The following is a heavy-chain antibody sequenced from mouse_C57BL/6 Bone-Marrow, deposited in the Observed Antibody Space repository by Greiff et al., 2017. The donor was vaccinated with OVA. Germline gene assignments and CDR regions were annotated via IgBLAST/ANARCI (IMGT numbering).Heavy chain of an antibody. J-gene: IGHJ4*01. V-gene: IGHV5-6*01. CDR2: ISSGGSYT. D-gene: IGHD2-3*01. CDR1: GFTFSSYG. Sequence: EVKLMESGGDLVKPGGSLKLSCAASGFTFSSYGMSWVRQTPDKRLEWVATISSGGSYTYYPDSVKGRFTISRDNAKNTLYLQMSSLKSEDTAMYYCARHDFYDGFSYAMDYWGQGTSVTVSS. CDR3: ARHDFYDGFSYAMDY.